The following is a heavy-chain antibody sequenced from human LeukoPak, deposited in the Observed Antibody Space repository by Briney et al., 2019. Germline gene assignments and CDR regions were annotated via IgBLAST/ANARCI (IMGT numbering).Heavy chain of an antibody. CDR1: GFTFSSYS. V-gene: IGHV3-21*01. Sequence: GGSLRLSCAASGFTFSSYSMNWVRQAPGKGLEWVSSISSSSSYIYYADSVKGRFTISRDNAKNSLYLQMNSLRAEDTAVYYCARDLHPGIAVAAAGSYWGQGTLVTVSS. J-gene: IGHJ4*02. CDR3: ARDLHPGIAVAAAGSY. CDR2: ISSSSSYI. D-gene: IGHD6-19*01.